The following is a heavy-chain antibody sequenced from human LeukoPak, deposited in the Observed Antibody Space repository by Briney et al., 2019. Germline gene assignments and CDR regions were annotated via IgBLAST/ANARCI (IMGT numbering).Heavy chain of an antibody. CDR1: GGSISSSSYY. CDR2: IYYSGST. CDR3: AREGRPYCSSTSCYGGFDP. J-gene: IGHJ5*02. V-gene: IGHV4-39*07. D-gene: IGHD2-2*01. Sequence: SETLSLSCTVSGGSISSSSYYWGWIRQPPGKGVEWIGSIYYSGSTYYNPSLKSRVTISVDTSKHQFSLKRSSVTAADTAVYYCAREGRPYCSSTSCYGGFDPWGQGTLVTVSS.